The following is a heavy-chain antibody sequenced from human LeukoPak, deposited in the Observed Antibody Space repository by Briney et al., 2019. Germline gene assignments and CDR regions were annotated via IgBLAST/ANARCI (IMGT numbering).Heavy chain of an antibody. Sequence: GASVKVSCKASGYTFTSYYMQWVRQAPGQGLEWMGVIDPGGGSTSYAQKFQGRVTMTRDTSTSTVYTELSSLRSEDTAVYYCARERSNTQAMAMGASWLDPWAREPRSPSPQ. CDR2: IDPGGGST. CDR1: GYTFTSYY. J-gene: IGHJ5*02. D-gene: IGHD5-18*01. CDR3: ARERSNTQAMAMGASWLDP. V-gene: IGHV1-46*01.